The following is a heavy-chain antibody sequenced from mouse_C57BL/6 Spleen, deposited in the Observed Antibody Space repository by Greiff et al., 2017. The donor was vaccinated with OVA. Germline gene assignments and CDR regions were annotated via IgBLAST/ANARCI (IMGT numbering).Heavy chain of an antibody. CDR3: ARRGDYGSSGYFDY. D-gene: IGHD1-1*01. CDR2: IDPSDSYT. V-gene: IGHV1-69*01. J-gene: IGHJ2*01. Sequence: QVQLQQPGAELVMPGASVKLSCKASGYTFTSYWMHWVKQRPGQGLEWIGEIDPSDSYTNYNQKFKGKSTLTVDKSSSTAYMQLSSLTSEDSAVYYCARRGDYGSSGYFDYWGQGTTLTVSA. CDR1: GYTFTSYW.